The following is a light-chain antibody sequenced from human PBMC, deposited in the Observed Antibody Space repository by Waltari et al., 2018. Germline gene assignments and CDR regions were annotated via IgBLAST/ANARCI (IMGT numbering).Light chain of an antibody. V-gene: IGKV3-20*01. CDR3: QHYVRLPAT. J-gene: IGKJ1*01. Sequence: EIVLTQSPGTLSLSPGESATLSCRARQSVARTLAWYKQKPGQAPRLRIYGASSRATGVPDRFSGSGSGTDFSLTISRLEPEDFAVYYCQHYVRLPATFGQGTKVEIK. CDR2: GAS. CDR1: QSVART.